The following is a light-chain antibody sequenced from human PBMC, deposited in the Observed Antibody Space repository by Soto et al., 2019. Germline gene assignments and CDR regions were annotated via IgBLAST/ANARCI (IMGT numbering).Light chain of an antibody. Sequence: DIVMTQSPLSLPVTPGEPASISCRSSQSLLHSNGYNYLDWYLQKPGQSPQLLIYLGSNRASAVPDRFSGSGSGTDFTLKISRVEAEDVGVYYCMQALQTSITFGQGTRLEIK. J-gene: IGKJ5*01. CDR1: QSLLHSNGYNY. V-gene: IGKV2-28*01. CDR2: LGS. CDR3: MQALQTSIT.